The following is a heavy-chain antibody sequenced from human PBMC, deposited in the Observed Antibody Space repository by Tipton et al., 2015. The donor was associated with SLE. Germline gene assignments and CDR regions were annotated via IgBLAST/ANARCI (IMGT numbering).Heavy chain of an antibody. V-gene: IGHV4-61*05. CDR1: GGSISSSSYY. J-gene: IGHJ4*02. D-gene: IGHD3-22*01. CDR2: IYTSGST. Sequence: TLSLTCTVSGGSISSSSYYWGWIRQPPGKGLEWIGYIYTSGSTNYNPSLKSRVTISVDTSKNQFSLKLSSVTAADTAVYYCARQGNYYDSSGYSYYFDYWGQGTLVTVSS. CDR3: ARQGNYYDSSGYSYYFDY.